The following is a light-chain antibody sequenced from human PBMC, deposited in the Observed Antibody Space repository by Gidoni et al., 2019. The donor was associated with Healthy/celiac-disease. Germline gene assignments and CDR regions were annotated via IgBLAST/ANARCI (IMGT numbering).Light chain of an antibody. J-gene: IGKJ2*01. CDR1: QSVLYSSNNKNY. CDR3: QQYYSTPKT. Sequence: DIVMTQSPESLAVSLGERATINCKSSQSVLYSSNNKNYLAWYQQKPGQPPKLLIYWASTRESGVPDRFSGSGSGTDFTLTISSLQADDVAVYYCQQYYSTPKTFGQGTKLEIK. V-gene: IGKV4-1*01. CDR2: WAS.